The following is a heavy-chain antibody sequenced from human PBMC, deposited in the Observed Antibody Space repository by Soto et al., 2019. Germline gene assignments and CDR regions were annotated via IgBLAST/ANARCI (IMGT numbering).Heavy chain of an antibody. D-gene: IGHD2-15*01. CDR2: VIPIFGTP. CDR3: ARSQGGSSSLDIYYYYYYGMDV. Sequence: QVQLVQSGAEVKKPGSSVKVSCKAPGGTFSTYAISWVRQAPGQGLEWMGGVIPIFGTPKYAQKFQGRVTMTAEESTRTGYRELGSLRSEDTAVYYCARSQGGSSSLDIYYYYYYGMDVWGQGTTVTVSS. J-gene: IGHJ6*02. V-gene: IGHV1-69*01. CDR1: GGTFSTYA.